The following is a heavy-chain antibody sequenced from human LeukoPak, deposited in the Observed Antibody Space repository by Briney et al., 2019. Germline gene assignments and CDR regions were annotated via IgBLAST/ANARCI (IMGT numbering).Heavy chain of an antibody. Sequence: GGSLRLSCAASGFTFSAYYMSWIRQPPGKGLEWVSYISTGSSSTKYADSVRGRFTISRDNAKNSLYLQMDSLRAEDTAVYYCARDFIHRSGEAGYWGQGTLVTVSS. CDR1: GFTFSAYY. J-gene: IGHJ4*02. D-gene: IGHD3-22*01. CDR2: ISTGSSST. V-gene: IGHV3-11*05. CDR3: ARDFIHRSGEAGY.